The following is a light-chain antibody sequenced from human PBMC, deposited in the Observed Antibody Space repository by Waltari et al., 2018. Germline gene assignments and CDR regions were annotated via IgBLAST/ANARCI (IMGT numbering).Light chain of an antibody. CDR1: NIGSRS. J-gene: IGLJ3*02. CDR2: YDT. Sequence: SYVLTQPPSVSVAPGQTARITCGINNIGSRSVHWCQQRPGQAPVVVIFYDTDRPSGVPERLSGSNSGDTATLTISRVEAGDEDDDYCQVWDSSRAQVLFGGGTRLPVL. V-gene: IGLV3-21*04. CDR3: QVWDSSRAQVL.